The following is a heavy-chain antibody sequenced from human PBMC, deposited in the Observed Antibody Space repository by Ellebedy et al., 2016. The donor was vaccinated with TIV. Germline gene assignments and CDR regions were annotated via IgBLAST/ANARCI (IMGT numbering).Heavy chain of an antibody. CDR2: ISNTGSRT. J-gene: IGHJ4*02. CDR3: AKGRGGGSDSSAPRYYFDS. V-gene: IGHV3-23*01. CDR1: GFTFSSYA. D-gene: IGHD6-19*01. Sequence: GESLKISCAASGFTFSSYAMSWVRQAPGKGLDWVSTISNTGSRTYYADSVEGRFIISRDNSKKTLYLQMNSLRAEDTAVYYCAKGRGGGSDSSAPRYYFDSWGLGTLVTVSS.